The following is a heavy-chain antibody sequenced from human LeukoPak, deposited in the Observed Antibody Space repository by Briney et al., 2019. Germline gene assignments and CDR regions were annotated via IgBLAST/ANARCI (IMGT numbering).Heavy chain of an antibody. J-gene: IGHJ3*02. D-gene: IGHD5-24*01. Sequence: SETLSLTCTVSGGSFSSSSYYWGWIRQPPGKGLEWIGSMYYSGSTYYNASLRSRATISVDTSKNQFSLKLSSVTAADTAVYYCARHFDRDGYKSNAFDIWGQGTMVTVSS. CDR1: GGSFSSSSYY. CDR3: ARHFDRDGYKSNAFDI. V-gene: IGHV4-39*01. CDR2: MYYSGST.